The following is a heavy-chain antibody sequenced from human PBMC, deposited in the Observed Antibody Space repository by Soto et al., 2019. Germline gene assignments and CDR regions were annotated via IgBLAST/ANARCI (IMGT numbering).Heavy chain of an antibody. CDR3: AWDDGRAYCGGDCYS. CDR2: IIPIVGIT. D-gene: IGHD2-21*02. J-gene: IGHJ4*02. CDR1: GGTFSSYT. V-gene: IGHV1-69*02. Sequence: QVQLVQSGAEVKKPGSSVKVSCKASGGTFSSYTISWVRQAPGKGLEWMGRIIPIVGITKYAQKFQGRVTLTADKSTSTPYMGLSSLRSEDTAVYYCAWDDGRAYCGGDCYSWGQGTLVTVSS.